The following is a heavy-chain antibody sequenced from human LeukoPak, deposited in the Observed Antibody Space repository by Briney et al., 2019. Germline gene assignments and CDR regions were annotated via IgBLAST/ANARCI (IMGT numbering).Heavy chain of an antibody. CDR2: INPNSRVT. Sequence: ASVKVSCKASGYTFTAYYMHWVRQAPGQGLEWMGWINPNSRVTDYAQKFQGRVTMTRDTSISTAYMELSSLESDDTAVYYCARVGAHRYCSSTSCYEDYWGQGTLVTVSS. J-gene: IGHJ4*02. CDR3: ARVGAHRYCSSTSCYEDY. CDR1: GYTFTAYY. D-gene: IGHD2-2*01. V-gene: IGHV1-2*02.